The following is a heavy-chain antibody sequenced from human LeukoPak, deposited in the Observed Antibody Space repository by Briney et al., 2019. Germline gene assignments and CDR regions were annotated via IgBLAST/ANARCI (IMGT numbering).Heavy chain of an antibody. J-gene: IGHJ6*03. CDR3: ARSWIQLWFNYYYMDV. Sequence: ASVKVSCKASGYTFTSYGISWVRQAPGQGLEWMGWINTNTGNPTYAQGFTGRFVFSLDTSVSTAYLQISSLKAEDTAVYYCARSWIQLWFNYYYMDVWGKGTTVTVSS. CDR2: INTNTGNP. D-gene: IGHD5-18*01. CDR1: GYTFTSYG. V-gene: IGHV7-4-1*02.